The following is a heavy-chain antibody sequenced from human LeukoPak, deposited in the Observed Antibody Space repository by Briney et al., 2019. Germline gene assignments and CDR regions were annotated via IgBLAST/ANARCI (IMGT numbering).Heavy chain of an antibody. Sequence: KPSQTLSLTCTVSGGSISSGDYYWSWIRQPAGKGLEWIGRIYTSGSTTYNPSLKSRVTISGDTSENQFSLRLSSVTAADTAVYYCARASYSYDISGWVPFDYWGQGTLVTVSS. J-gene: IGHJ4*02. CDR3: ARASYSYDISGWVPFDY. CDR2: IYTSGST. V-gene: IGHV4-61*02. CDR1: GGSISSGDYY. D-gene: IGHD3-22*01.